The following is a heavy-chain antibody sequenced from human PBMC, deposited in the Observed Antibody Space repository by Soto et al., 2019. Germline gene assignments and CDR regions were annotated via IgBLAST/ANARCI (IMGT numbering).Heavy chain of an antibody. D-gene: IGHD6-13*01. CDR2: ISVSGGTT. CDR1: GFTFSYSA. Sequence: PGGSLRLSCEASGFTFSYSAMSWVRQAPGKGLEWVSAISVSGGTTDHADSVKGRFIISRDNSKNTLYLQMNSLRAEDTAVYYRGKYASTSWSHFDYWGQGTLVTVSS. CDR3: GKYASTSWSHFDY. J-gene: IGHJ4*02. V-gene: IGHV3-23*01.